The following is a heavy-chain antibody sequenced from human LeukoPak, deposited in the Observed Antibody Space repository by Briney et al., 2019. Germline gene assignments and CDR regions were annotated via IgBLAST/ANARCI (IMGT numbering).Heavy chain of an antibody. V-gene: IGHV3-48*03. J-gene: IGHJ4*02. CDR2: ISSSGSTI. CDR1: GFTFITYE. D-gene: IGHD2-2*01. Sequence: GGSLRLSCAASGFTFITYEMNWVRQAPGKGLEWVAYISSSGSTIYYGESVKGRFTISRDNAKNSLYLQMNSLRAEDTAIYYCAREVVRAFDYWGQGTLVTVSS. CDR3: AREVVRAFDY.